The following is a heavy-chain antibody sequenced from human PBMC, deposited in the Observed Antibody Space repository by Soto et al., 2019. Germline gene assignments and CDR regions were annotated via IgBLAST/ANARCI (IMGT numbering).Heavy chain of an antibody. Sequence: PPGKGLEGTGSIYYSGITYYDPSLKSRVTISVDTSKNQFSLKLSSVTAADTAVYYCARHPHCLRGSGNYLRLSGFDPWAQGPLVTVYS. D-gene: IGHD3-10*01. J-gene: IGHJ5*02. CDR2: IYYSGIT. CDR3: ARHPHCLRGSGNYLRLSGFDP. V-gene: IGHV4-30-2*03.